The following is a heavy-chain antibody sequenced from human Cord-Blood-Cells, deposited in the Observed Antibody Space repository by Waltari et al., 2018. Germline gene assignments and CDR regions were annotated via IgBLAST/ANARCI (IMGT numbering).Heavy chain of an antibody. Sequence: LSCAASGFTFSSYSMNWVRQAPGKGLEWVSSISSSSSYIYYADSVKGRFTISRDNAKNSLYLQMNSLRAEDTAVYYCARDKYSSSWFDYWGQGTLVTVSS. CDR1: GFTFSSYS. D-gene: IGHD6-13*01. J-gene: IGHJ4*02. CDR3: ARDKYSSSWFDY. CDR2: ISSSSSYI. V-gene: IGHV3-21*01.